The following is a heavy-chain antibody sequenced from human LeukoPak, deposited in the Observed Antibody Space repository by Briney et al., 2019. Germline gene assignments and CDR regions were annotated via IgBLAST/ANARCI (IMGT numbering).Heavy chain of an antibody. D-gene: IGHD3-10*01. CDR3: AKGLSSWRGVLGAFDI. CDR2: IRYDGSNK. Sequence: QPGGSLRLSCAASGFTVSSNYMSWVRQAPGKGLEWVAFIRYDGSNKYYADSVKGRFTISRDNSKNTLYLQMNSLRAEDTAVYYCAKGLSSWRGVLGAFDIWGQGTMVTVSS. CDR1: GFTVSSNY. V-gene: IGHV3-30*02. J-gene: IGHJ3*02.